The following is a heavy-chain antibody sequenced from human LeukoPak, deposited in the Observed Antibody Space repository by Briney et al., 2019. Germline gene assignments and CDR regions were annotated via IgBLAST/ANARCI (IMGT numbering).Heavy chain of an antibody. Sequence: GGTLRLSCAASGFTFSSYGMSWVRQAPGKGLEWVSAISGSGGSTYYADSVKGRFTISRDNSKNTLYLQMNSLRAEDTAVYYCARDGVERYFDWLLGDYYYYYMDVWGKGTTVTVSS. D-gene: IGHD3-9*01. CDR1: GFTFSSYG. V-gene: IGHV3-23*01. CDR3: ARDGVERYFDWLLGDYYYYYMDV. J-gene: IGHJ6*03. CDR2: ISGSGGST.